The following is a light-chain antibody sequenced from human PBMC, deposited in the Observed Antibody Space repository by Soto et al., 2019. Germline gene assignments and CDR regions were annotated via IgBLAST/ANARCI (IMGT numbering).Light chain of an antibody. CDR1: STNIGRNS. Sequence: RVSISCSGSSTNIGRNSISWYQNLPGTAPKLLIYTNNQRPSGVPARFSGSKSGTSASLGISGLQSEDDAEYYCAAWDESLSGWVFGGGPKVTV. CDR2: TNN. V-gene: IGLV1-44*01. CDR3: AAWDESLSGWV. J-gene: IGLJ3*02.